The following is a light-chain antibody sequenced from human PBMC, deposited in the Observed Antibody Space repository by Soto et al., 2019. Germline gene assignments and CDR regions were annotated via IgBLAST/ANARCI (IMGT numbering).Light chain of an antibody. CDR3: LQDYNYPYT. V-gene: IGKV1-6*01. CDR1: QGIRND. Sequence: AIQMTQSPSSLSASVGDRVTITCRASQGIRNDLGWYQQNPGKAPKLLIYAASSLQSGVPSRFRGSGSGTDFTLTISSLQPEDFATYYCLQDYNYPYTFGQGTKLEIK. J-gene: IGKJ2*01. CDR2: AAS.